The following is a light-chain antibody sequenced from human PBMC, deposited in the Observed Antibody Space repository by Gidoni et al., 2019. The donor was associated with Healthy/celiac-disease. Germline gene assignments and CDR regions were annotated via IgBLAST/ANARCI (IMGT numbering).Light chain of an antibody. CDR1: QSVSSY. Sequence: ETALTHSPATLSLSPGDRATLSCRTSQSVSSYLAGYQQKPGQAPRLLIYDASNSATGIPARFSGSGSGTDFTLTISSLEPEDFAVYYCQQRSNWPPFTFGPGTKVDIK. CDR2: DAS. V-gene: IGKV3-11*01. J-gene: IGKJ3*01. CDR3: QQRSNWPPFT.